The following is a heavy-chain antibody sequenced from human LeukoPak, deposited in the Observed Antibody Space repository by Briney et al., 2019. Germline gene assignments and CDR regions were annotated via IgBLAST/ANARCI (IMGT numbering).Heavy chain of an antibody. CDR3: ARDPLVGDTHSGFDY. CDR1: GFTFSNYD. CDR2: ISYDGSYK. D-gene: IGHD1-26*01. Sequence: GGSLRLSCAASGFTFSNYDMHWVRQAPGKGLEWVAVISYDGSYKYFADSVKGRFTISRDNSKNTLYLQMITLRAEDTAVYYCARDPLVGDTHSGFDYWGQGTLVTVSS. V-gene: IGHV3-30*19. J-gene: IGHJ4*02.